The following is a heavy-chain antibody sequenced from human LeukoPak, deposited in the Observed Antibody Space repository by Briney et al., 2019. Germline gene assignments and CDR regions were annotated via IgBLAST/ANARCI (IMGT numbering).Heavy chain of an antibody. V-gene: IGHV3-21*01. CDR1: GFTFSSYA. CDR2: ISSSSSYI. CDR3: ARVSAAGTWFDY. Sequence: PGGSLRLSCAASGFTFSSYAMSWVRQAPGKGLEWVSSISSSSSYIYYADSVKGRFTISRDNAKNSLYLQMNSLRAEDTAVYYCARVSAAGTWFDYWGQGTLVTVSS. D-gene: IGHD6-13*01. J-gene: IGHJ4*02.